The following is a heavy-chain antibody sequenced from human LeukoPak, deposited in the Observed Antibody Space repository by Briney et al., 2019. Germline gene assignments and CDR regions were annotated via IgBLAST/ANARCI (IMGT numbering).Heavy chain of an antibody. CDR1: GFTFSSYG. Sequence: GGSLRLSCAASGFTFSSYGMHWVRQAPGKGLEWVAVISYDGSNKYYADSVKGRFTISRDNSKNTLYLQMNSLRAEDTAVYYCAKEGEAAGLNDYWGREPWSPSPQ. D-gene: IGHD6-13*01. CDR2: ISYDGSNK. CDR3: AKEGEAAGLNDY. J-gene: IGHJ4*02. V-gene: IGHV3-30*18.